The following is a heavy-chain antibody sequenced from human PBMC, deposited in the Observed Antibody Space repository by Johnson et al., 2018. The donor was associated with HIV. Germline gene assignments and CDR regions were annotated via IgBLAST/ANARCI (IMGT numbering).Heavy chain of an antibody. Sequence: EKLVESGGGLVQPGGSLRLSCAASGFTFSSYAMSWVRQAPGKGLEWVSAISGSGGSTYYADSVKGRFTISRDNAKNSLYLQMNSLRAEDTAVYYCARDVIKVIAARDDAFDSWGQGTMVTVSS. J-gene: IGHJ3*02. CDR3: ARDVIKVIAARDDAFDS. D-gene: IGHD6-6*01. CDR2: ISGSGGST. V-gene: IGHV3-23*04. CDR1: GFTFSSYA.